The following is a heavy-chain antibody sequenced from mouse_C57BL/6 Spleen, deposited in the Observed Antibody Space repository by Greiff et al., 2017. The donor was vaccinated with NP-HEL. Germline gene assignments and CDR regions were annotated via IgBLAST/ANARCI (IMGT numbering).Heavy chain of an antibody. Sequence: VQLQQSGAELVKPGASVKISCKASGYAFSSYWMNWVKQRPGKGLEWIGQIYPGDGDTNYNGKFKGKATLTADKSSSTAYMQLSSLTSEDSAVYCCARDGNYGFAWFAYWGQGTLVTVSA. CDR2: IYPGDGDT. J-gene: IGHJ3*01. CDR1: GYAFSSYW. V-gene: IGHV1-80*01. D-gene: IGHD2-1*01. CDR3: ARDGNYGFAWFAY.